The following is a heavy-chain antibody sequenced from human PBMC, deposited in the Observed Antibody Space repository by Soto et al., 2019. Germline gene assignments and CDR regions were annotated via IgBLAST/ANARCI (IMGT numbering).Heavy chain of an antibody. V-gene: IGHV3-48*01. CDR2: ISSASSTI. J-gene: IGHJ5*02. D-gene: IGHD2-15*01. Sequence: GGSLRLSCAASGFTFSSYSMNWVRQAPEKGLEWISYISSASSTIYYADSVKGRFTISRDNVKNSLYLQMNSLRAEDTALYYCAKGADCSGGSCYYNWFDPWGQGTLVTVSS. CDR1: GFTFSSYS. CDR3: AKGADCSGGSCYYNWFDP.